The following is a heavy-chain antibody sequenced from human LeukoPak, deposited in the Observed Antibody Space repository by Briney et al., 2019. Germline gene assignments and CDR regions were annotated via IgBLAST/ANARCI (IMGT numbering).Heavy chain of an antibody. CDR3: ARVDSSGWYRVY. D-gene: IGHD6-19*01. CDR2: IYYSGST. J-gene: IGHJ4*02. Sequence: PSETLSLTCTVSGGSISSSSYYWGWIRQPPGKGLEWIGSIYYSGSTYHNPSLKSRVTISVDTSKNQFSLKLSSVTAADTAVYYCARVDSSGWYRVYWGQGTLVTVSS. CDR1: GGSISSSSYY. V-gene: IGHV4-39*07.